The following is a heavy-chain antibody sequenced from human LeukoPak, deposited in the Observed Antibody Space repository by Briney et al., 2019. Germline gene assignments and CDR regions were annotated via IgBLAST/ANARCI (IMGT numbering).Heavy chain of an antibody. J-gene: IGHJ6*02. D-gene: IGHD2-15*01. CDR2: IYYSGST. CDR1: GGSISSSSYY. V-gene: IGHV4-39*07. CDR3: ARGRLAPRSGGGRDYYYGMDV. Sequence: SETLSLTCTVSGGSISSSSYYWGWIRQPPGKGLEWIGSIYYSGSTYYNPSLKSRITISVDSSKDQFSLKLTSVTAADTAVYYCARGRLAPRSGGGRDYYYGMDVWGQGTTVTVSS.